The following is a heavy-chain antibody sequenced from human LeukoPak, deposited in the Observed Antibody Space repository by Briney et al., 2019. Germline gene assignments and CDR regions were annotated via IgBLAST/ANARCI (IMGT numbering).Heavy chain of an antibody. D-gene: IGHD3-10*01. V-gene: IGHV4-4*07. CDR2: IYTSGST. CDR1: GGSISSYY. CDR3: ARDTARGVSGYYYYYYMDV. J-gene: IGHJ6*03. Sequence: PSETLSLTCTVSGGSISSYYWSWIRQPAGKGLEWTGRIYTSGSTNYNPSLKSRVTMSVDTSKNQFSLKLSSVTAADTAVYYCARDTARGVSGYYYYYYMDVWGKGTTVTVSS.